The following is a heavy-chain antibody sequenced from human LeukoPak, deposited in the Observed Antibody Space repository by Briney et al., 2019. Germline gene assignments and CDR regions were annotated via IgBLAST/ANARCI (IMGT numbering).Heavy chain of an antibody. J-gene: IGHJ3*02. CDR3: ARERGDLITTFGAGDAFDI. CDR2: INHSGST. Sequence: PSETLSLTCAVYGGSFSGYYWSWIRQPPGKGLEWIGEINHSGSTNYNPSLKSRVTISVDTSKNQFSLKLSSVTAADTAVYYCARERGDLITTFGAGDAFDIWGQGTMVTVSS. D-gene: IGHD3-3*01. V-gene: IGHV4-34*01. CDR1: GGSFSGYY.